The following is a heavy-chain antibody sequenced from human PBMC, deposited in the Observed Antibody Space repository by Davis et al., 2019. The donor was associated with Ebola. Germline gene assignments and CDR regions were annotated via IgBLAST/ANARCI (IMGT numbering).Heavy chain of an antibody. CDR2: ISWNGGSF. CDR1: GFTFADHA. J-gene: IGHJ4*02. CDR3: ARAASYYFDSLGSIDY. Sequence: PGGSLRLSCAVSGFTFADHALHWVRQAPGKGLDWVSGISWNGGSFVYADSVKGRFTISRDNAKNSLYLQINSLRAEDAALYYCARAASYYFDSLGSIDYWGQGTQVSVSS. D-gene: IGHD3-22*01. V-gene: IGHV3-9*01.